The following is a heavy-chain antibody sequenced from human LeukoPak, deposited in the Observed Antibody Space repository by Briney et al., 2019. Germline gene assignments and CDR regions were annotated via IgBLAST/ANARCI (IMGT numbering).Heavy chain of an antibody. CDR2: TSDRGDYT. J-gene: IGHJ4*02. CDR1: GFTFTSYS. D-gene: IGHD2-15*01. V-gene: IGHV3-23*01. CDR3: AKQLGYCSDGSCYFPY. Sequence: GGSLRLSCAASGFTFTSYSMSWVRQAPGKGLEWVSGTSDRGDYTYYADSVKGRFTISRDNSKSTLCLQMNSLRAEDTAVYYCAKQLGYCSDGSCYFPYWGQGTLVTVSS.